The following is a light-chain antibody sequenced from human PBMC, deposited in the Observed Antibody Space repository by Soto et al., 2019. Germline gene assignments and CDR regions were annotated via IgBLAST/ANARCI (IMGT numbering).Light chain of an antibody. CDR2: GSS. V-gene: IGKV3-15*01. J-gene: IGKJ1*01. CDR3: QQYNNWPRT. Sequence: EILMTQSPATPSVSPGESATLSCRASQSIRTNLAWYQQKPGQVPRLLMYGSSTRATGIPARFSGSGSGTEFTLSISSLQSEDFAVYYCQQYNNWPRTFGQGTKVDIK. CDR1: QSIRTN.